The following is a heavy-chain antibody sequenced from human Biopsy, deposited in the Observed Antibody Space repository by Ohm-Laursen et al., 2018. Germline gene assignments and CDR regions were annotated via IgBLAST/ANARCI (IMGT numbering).Heavy chain of an antibody. CDR2: ISGSGTLI. CDR1: GFTFSDYY. V-gene: IGHV3-11*01. D-gene: IGHD4-17*01. Sequence: GSLRLSCTASGFTFSDYYMIWVRQAPGRGLEWVSYISGSGTLIYYRDSVEGRFTISRDSAKNSLYLQMDSLRAEDTAVYYCARKIYGDYEVPYSYGMDVWGLGTTVTVSS. CDR3: ARKIYGDYEVPYSYGMDV. J-gene: IGHJ6*02.